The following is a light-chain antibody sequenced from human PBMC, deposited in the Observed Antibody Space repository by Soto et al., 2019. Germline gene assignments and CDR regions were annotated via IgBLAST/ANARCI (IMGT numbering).Light chain of an antibody. V-gene: IGKV3-20*01. CDR1: QSVDSSF. J-gene: IGKJ1*01. CDR3: QQYGNSPWT. CDR2: GAS. Sequence: EIGLMQSPGTLSLSPGERATLSCRASQSVDSSFFAWYQQHPGQSPRLLIYGASSRATGIPDRFSGSGSGTDFTLTIGRLEPEDFAVYYCQQYGNSPWTLGNGTQVEI.